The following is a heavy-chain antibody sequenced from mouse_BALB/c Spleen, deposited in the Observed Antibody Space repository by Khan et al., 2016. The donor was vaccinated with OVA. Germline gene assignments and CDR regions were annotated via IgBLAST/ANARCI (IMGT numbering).Heavy chain of an antibody. Sequence: QVQLQQSGAELARPGASVTMSCKASGYTFTSYTMHWVKQRPGQGLEWIGFINPSSGYTNYNQKFKDKATLPADKSSSTAYMQLSSLTSEDSAIYYCERSGAYYRYDGYFDVWGAGTTVTVSS. CDR1: GYTFTSYT. J-gene: IGHJ1*01. CDR3: ERSGAYYRYDGYFDV. V-gene: IGHV1-4*01. CDR2: INPSSGYT. D-gene: IGHD2-14*01.